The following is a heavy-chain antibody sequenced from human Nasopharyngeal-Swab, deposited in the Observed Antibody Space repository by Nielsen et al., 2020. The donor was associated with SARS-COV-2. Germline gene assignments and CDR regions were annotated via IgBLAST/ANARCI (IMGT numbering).Heavy chain of an antibody. CDR1: GFTFSSYS. V-gene: IGHV3-21*01. D-gene: IGHD1-1*01. J-gene: IGHJ4*02. CDR2: ISSSSSYI. CDR3: ARGRRSFPTDY. Sequence: GESLKISCAASGFTFSSYSMNWVRQAPGKGLEWVSSISSSSSYIYYADSVKGRFTISRDNAKNSLYLQMNSLRAEDTAVYYCARGRRSFPTDYWGQGTLVTVSS.